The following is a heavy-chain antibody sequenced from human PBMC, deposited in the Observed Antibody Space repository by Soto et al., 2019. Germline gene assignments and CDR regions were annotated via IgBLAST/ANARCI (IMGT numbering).Heavy chain of an antibody. J-gene: IGHJ6*02. CDR3: ARWGLLWFGGFANYYYCYGMDV. V-gene: IGHV1-2*04. D-gene: IGHD3-10*01. CDR2: ITPNSGGT. CDR1: GYTFTGYY. Sequence: ASVKVSCKASGYTFTGYYMHWVRQAPGQGLEWMGWITPNSGGTNYAQKFQGWVTMTRDTSISTAYMELSRLRSDYTAVYYWARWGLLWFGGFANYYYCYGMDVWGQGTTVTVSS.